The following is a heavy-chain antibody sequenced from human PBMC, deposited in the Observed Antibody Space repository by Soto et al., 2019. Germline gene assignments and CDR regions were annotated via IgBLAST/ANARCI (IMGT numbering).Heavy chain of an antibody. J-gene: IGHJ6*02. D-gene: IGHD5-18*01. CDR2: IIPIFGTA. CDR1: GGTFSSYA. CDR3: ARGLTVDTAMVTTGYYGMDV. V-gene: IGHV1-69*13. Sequence: ASVKVSCKASGGTFSSYAISWVRQAPGQGLEWMGGIIPIFGTANYAQKFQGRVTITADESTSTAYMELSSLRSEDTAVYYCARGLTVDTAMVTTGYYGMDVWGQGTTVTVSS.